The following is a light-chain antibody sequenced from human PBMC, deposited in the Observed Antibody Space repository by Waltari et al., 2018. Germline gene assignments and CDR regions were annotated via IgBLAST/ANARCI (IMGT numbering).Light chain of an antibody. CDR3: QQHSNYWT. V-gene: IGKV1-5*03. CDR1: QNLNSW. J-gene: IGKJ1*01. CDR2: KAS. Sequence: DIQMTQSPSTLSASVGDRVTITCRASQNLNSWLAWYQQKPGKAPKLLIYKASSLESVVPSRFSGSGSGTEFTLTISSLQPDDFATYYCQQHSNYWTFGQGTKVEIK.